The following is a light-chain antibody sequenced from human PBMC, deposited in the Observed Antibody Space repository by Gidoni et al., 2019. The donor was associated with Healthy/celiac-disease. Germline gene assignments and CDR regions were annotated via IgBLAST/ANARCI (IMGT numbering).Light chain of an antibody. V-gene: IGKV1-5*03. CDR3: QQYNSYSWT. Sequence: DIQMTQSPSTLSASVGDRVTITCRASQSISSWLAWYQQKPGKAPKLLIYKASSLESGVPSRFSGSGSGTEFTLTISSLQPDDFATYYCQQYNSYSWTFGQGPKVEI. J-gene: IGKJ1*01. CDR2: KAS. CDR1: QSISSW.